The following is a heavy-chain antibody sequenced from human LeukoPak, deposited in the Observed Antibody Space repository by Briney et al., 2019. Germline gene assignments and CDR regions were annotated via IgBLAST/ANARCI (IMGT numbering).Heavy chain of an antibody. J-gene: IGHJ4*02. D-gene: IGHD5-18*01. Sequence: GGSLRLSCAASGFTFSSYSMNWVRQAPGKGLEWVSSISSSSSYIYYADSVKGRLTISRDNAKNSLYLQMNSLRAEDTAVYYCARVSGYSYGTTVWGQGTLVTVSS. CDR2: ISSSSSYI. V-gene: IGHV3-21*01. CDR3: ARVSGYSYGTTV. CDR1: GFTFSSYS.